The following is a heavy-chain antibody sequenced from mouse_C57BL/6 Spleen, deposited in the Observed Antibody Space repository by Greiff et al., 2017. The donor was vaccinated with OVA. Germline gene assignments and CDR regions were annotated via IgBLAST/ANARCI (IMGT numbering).Heavy chain of an antibody. Sequence: QVQLQQSGAELVRPGSSVKLSCKASGYTFTSYWMDWVKQRPGQGLEWIGNIYPSDSATNYNQKFKDKATLTVDKSSSTAYMQLSSLTSEDSAVYYCARSSYGSSYAMDYWGQGTSVTVSS. CDR2: IYPSDSAT. J-gene: IGHJ4*01. CDR3: ARSSYGSSYAMDY. V-gene: IGHV1-61*01. D-gene: IGHD1-1*01. CDR1: GYTFTSYW.